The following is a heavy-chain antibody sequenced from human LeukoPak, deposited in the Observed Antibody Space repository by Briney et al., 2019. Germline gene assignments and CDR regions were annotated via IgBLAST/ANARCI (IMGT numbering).Heavy chain of an antibody. CDR2: IYTSGST. V-gene: IGHV4-4*07. CDR1: GGSISSYY. Sequence: SETLSLTCTVSGGSISSYYWSWIRQPAGKGLEWIGRIYTSGSTNYNPSLKSRVTMSVDTSKNQFSLKLSSLTAEDTAVYYCARVVPYCSSTSCYTPLYSSSSYYYYYMDVWGKGITVTVSS. J-gene: IGHJ6*03. D-gene: IGHD2-2*02. CDR3: ARVVPYCSSTSCYTPLYSSSSYYYYYMDV.